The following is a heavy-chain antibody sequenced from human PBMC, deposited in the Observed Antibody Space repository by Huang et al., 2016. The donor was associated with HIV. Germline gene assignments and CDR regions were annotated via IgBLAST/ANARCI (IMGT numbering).Heavy chain of an antibody. CDR3: ARQPYCGGDCAHYYYFYMDV. CDR2: ISPIVGTT. V-gene: IGHV1-69*13. D-gene: IGHD2-21*02. CDR1: GGTFSTNA. J-gene: IGHJ6*03. Sequence: QVQLVQSGAEVKRPGASVKVSCRASGGTFSTNAVSWVRQAPGQGLEWMGGISPIVGTTNYAQRFQGKVTITADESSSTVYMELSSLRSDDTAVYYCARQPYCGGDCAHYYYFYMDVWGKGTTVTVSS.